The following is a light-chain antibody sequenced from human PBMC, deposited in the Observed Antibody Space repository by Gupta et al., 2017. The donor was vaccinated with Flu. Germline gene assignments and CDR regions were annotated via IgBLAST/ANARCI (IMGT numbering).Light chain of an antibody. J-gene: IGLJ3*02. V-gene: IGLV3-21*02. CDR1: NIGRET. CDR3: QVRDTNNNDWV. Sequence: NNIGRETVHWYQHKPDQAPVLVVCGDRDRPSGIPERFSGSNSGNTATLTISRVEAGDEADYYCQVRDTNNNDWVFGGGTKLTVL. CDR2: GDR.